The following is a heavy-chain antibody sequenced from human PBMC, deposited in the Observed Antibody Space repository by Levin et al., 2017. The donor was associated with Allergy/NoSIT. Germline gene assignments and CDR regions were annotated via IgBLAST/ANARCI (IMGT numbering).Heavy chain of an antibody. CDR2: IGGSGGGRGGGS. CDR3: AKDRGRLFDTNPFDM. V-gene: IGHV3-23*01. J-gene: IGHJ3*02. D-gene: IGHD3-16*01. Sequence: GASVKVSCIASGFSFDTSAMNWVRQAPGMGLEWVSAIGGSGGGRGGGSHYADSVKGRFTISRDNSKNTLYLHMNSLSIDDSAVHYCAKDRGRLFDTNPFDMWVQGTMVTVYS. CDR1: GFSFDTSA.